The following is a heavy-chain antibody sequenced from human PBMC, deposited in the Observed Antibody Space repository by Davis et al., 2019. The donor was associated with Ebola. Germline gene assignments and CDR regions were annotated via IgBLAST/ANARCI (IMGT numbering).Heavy chain of an antibody. D-gene: IGHD3-10*01. V-gene: IGHV3-30*02. CDR3: ARGDLAYQFDF. CDR1: GFTFNTYN. Sequence: GESLKISCAASGFTFNTYNMHWIRQPPGKGLEWVAFIRSNGINKFSTDSVKGRFTISRDNSRNTLYLQMNSLRVDDTAVYFCARGDLAYQFDFWGQGTLVTVSS. CDR2: IRSNGINK. J-gene: IGHJ4*02.